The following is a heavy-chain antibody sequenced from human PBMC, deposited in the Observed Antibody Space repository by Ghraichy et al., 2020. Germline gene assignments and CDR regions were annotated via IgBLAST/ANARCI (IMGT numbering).Heavy chain of an antibody. Sequence: GGSLRLSCAASAFTFSSYSMNWVRQAPGKGLEWVSYISSSSSTIYYADSVKGRFTTSRDNAKNSLYLQMNTLRAEDTAVYYCARTAGGFWSGLGYWGQGTLVTVSS. D-gene: IGHD3-3*01. V-gene: IGHV3-48*01. J-gene: IGHJ4*02. CDR2: ISSSSSTI. CDR1: AFTFSSYS. CDR3: ARTAGGFWSGLGY.